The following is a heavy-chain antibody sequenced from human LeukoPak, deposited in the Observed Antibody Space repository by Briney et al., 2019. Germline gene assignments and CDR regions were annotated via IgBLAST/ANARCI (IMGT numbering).Heavy chain of an antibody. CDR1: GGSINSYY. Sequence: PSETLSLTCTVSGGSINSYYWSWIRQPPGKGLEWIGYIYYSGSTNYNPSLKSRVTISVDTSKNQFSLKLSSVTAADTAVYYCARGRSPGGIDYWGQGTLVTVSS. J-gene: IGHJ4*02. CDR2: IYYSGST. D-gene: IGHD3-16*01. V-gene: IGHV4-59*13. CDR3: ARGRSPGGIDY.